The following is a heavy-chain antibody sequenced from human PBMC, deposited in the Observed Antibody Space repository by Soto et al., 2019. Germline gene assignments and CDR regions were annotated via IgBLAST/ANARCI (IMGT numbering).Heavy chain of an antibody. D-gene: IGHD1-26*01. V-gene: IGHV3-21*01. CDR2: ISSSSSYI. CDR1: GFTFSSYS. J-gene: IGHJ4*02. CDR3: ARAAPRVGWGPLDY. Sequence: EVQLVESGGGLVKPGGSLRLSCAASGFTFSSYSMNWVRQAPGKGPEWVSSISSSSSYIYYADSVKGRFTISRDNAKNSLYLQMNSLRAEDTAVYYCARAAPRVGWGPLDYWGQGTLVTVSS.